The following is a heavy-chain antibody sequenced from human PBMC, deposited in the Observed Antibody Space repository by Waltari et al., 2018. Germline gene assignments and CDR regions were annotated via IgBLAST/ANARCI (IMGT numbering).Heavy chain of an antibody. CDR2: IFFLGNT. V-gene: IGHV4-59*08. Sequence: QVQVLESGPGLVKPSETLSLTCSVSGESLRNFYWSWIRQTPEKGLEWFGYIFFLGNTTYNPSFESRVTISLVSSKSQISLKLTSVTAADTAIYYCARHKGASFDSWGPGALVAVSS. CDR1: GESLRNFY. J-gene: IGHJ4*02. CDR3: ARHKGASFDS.